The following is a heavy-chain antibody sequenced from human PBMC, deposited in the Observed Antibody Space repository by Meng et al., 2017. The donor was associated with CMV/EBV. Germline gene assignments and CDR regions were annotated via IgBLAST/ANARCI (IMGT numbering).Heavy chain of an antibody. CDR2: ISSSSSTI. V-gene: IGHV3-48*04. D-gene: IGHD2-2*01. J-gene: IGHJ4*02. CDR1: GFTFSSYS. Sequence: GESLKISCAASGFTFSSYSMNWVRQAPGKGLEWVSYISSSSSTIYYADSVKGRFTISRDNAKNSLYLQMNSLRAEDTAVYYCAIGVTGRYCSSTSCYEDYWGQGTLVTVSS. CDR3: AIGVTGRYCSSTSCYEDY.